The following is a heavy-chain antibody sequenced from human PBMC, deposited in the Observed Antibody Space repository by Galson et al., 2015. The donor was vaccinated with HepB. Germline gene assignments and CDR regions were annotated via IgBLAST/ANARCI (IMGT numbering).Heavy chain of an antibody. J-gene: IGHJ4*02. CDR1: GFTFTSSA. Sequence: SVKVSCKASGFTFTSSAMQWVRQARGQRLEWIGWIVVGSGNTNYAQKFQERVTITRDMSTSTAYMELSSLRSEDTAVYYCAAADVAYAYSSGWPFDYWGQGTLVTVSS. V-gene: IGHV1-58*02. CDR3: AAADVAYAYSSGWPFDY. CDR2: IVVGSGNT. D-gene: IGHD6-19*01.